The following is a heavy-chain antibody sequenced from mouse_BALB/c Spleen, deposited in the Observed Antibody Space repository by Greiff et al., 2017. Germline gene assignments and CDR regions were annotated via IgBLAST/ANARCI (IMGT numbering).Heavy chain of an antibody. CDR3: ASGYYYFDY. J-gene: IGHJ2*01. D-gene: IGHD2-3*01. Sequence: EVKLMESGPGLVKPSQSLSLTCTVTGYSITSDYAWNWIRQFPGNKLEWMGYISYSGSTSYNPSLKSRISITRDTSKNQFFLQLNSVTTEDTATYYCASGYYYFDYWGQGTTLTVSS. V-gene: IGHV3-2*02. CDR1: GYSITSDYA. CDR2: ISYSGST.